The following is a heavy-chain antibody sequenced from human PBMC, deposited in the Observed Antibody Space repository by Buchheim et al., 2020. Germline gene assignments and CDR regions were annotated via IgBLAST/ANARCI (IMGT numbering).Heavy chain of an antibody. CDR3: ARFNDYVWGSYRSPFDY. J-gene: IGHJ4*02. V-gene: IGHV3-20*04. D-gene: IGHD3-16*02. Sequence: EVQLVESGGGVVRPGGSLRLSCAASGFTFDDYGMSWVRQAPGKGLEWVSGINWNGGSTGYADCGKGRFTISRENAKNALYLQMNSLRAEDTALYYCARFNDYVWGSYRSPFDYWGQGTL. CDR2: INWNGGST. CDR1: GFTFDDYG.